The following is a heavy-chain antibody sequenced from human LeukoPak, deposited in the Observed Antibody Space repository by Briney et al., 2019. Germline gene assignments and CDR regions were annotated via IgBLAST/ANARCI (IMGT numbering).Heavy chain of an antibody. CDR3: ARDYTGSGRGAYRYFDL. V-gene: IGHV3-33*01. CDR1: GFTFSSYG. Sequence: PGGSLRLSCAASGFTFSSYGMHWVRQAPGKGMEWVAVIWYDGSNKYYADSVKGRFTISRDNSKNTLYLQMNSLRAEDTAVYYCARDYTGSGRGAYRYFDLWGRGTLVTVSS. D-gene: IGHD6-19*01. J-gene: IGHJ2*01. CDR2: IWYDGSNK.